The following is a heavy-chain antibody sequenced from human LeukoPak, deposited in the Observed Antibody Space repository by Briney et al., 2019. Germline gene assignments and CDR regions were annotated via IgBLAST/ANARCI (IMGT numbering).Heavy chain of an antibody. D-gene: IGHD6-13*01. J-gene: IGHJ6*03. CDR3: ARQGAAGKYYYYYMDV. V-gene: IGHV5-51*01. Sequence: GESLKISCKGSGYSFTSYWIGWVRQMPGKGLESMGIIYPGDSDTRYSPSFQGQVTISADKSISTAYLQWSSLKASDTAMYYCARQGAAGKYYYYYMDVWGKGTTVTVSS. CDR1: GYSFTSYW. CDR2: IYPGDSDT.